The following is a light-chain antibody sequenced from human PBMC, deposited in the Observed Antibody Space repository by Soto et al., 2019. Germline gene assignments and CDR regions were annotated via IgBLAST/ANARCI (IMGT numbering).Light chain of an antibody. CDR2: DAS. Sequence: DIQMTQSPSSLSASVGDRVTITCQASQGISIYLNWYQQKPGKAPKLLIYDASNLETGVPSRFSGSGSGTDFTFTISSLQPEDIATYYCQQFDNLPFTFGGGTKVEIK. V-gene: IGKV1-33*01. CDR3: QQFDNLPFT. J-gene: IGKJ4*01. CDR1: QGISIY.